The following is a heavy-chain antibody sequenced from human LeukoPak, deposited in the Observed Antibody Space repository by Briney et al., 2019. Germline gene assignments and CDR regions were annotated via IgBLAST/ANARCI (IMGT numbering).Heavy chain of an antibody. CDR3: ARVQHRLGYCSGGSCYVGAFDI. D-gene: IGHD2-15*01. V-gene: IGHV3-20*04. CDR2: INWNGGST. CDR1: GFTFDDYG. Sequence: GGSLRLSCAASGFTFDDYGMSWVRQAPGKGLEWVSGINWNGGSTGYADSVKGRFTISRDNSKNTLYLQMNSLRAEDTAVYYCARVQHRLGYCSGGSCYVGAFDIWGQGTMVAVSS. J-gene: IGHJ3*02.